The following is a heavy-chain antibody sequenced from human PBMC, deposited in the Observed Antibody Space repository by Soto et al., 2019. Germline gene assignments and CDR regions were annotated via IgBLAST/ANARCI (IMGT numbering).Heavy chain of an antibody. J-gene: IGHJ4*02. Sequence: QVQLVQSGAEVKKPGASVEVSCKASGYTFTSYNMHWVRQAPGQGVEWMGIINPSNSTTYAQKFQGRGTMTRDTSTSTVYMELSSLRSEDTAVYYCTRVYCSGGSCYSIDSWGQGTLVTVSS. D-gene: IGHD2-15*01. CDR2: INPSNST. CDR1: GYTFTSYN. V-gene: IGHV1-46*03. CDR3: TRVYCSGGSCYSIDS.